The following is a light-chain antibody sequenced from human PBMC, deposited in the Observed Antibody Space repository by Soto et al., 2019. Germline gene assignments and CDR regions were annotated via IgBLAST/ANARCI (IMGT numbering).Light chain of an antibody. CDR3: QQYGDSLTWT. Sequence: VLTQKQSTLSLSPGERATLSCRASQSVSSSYLAWYQQKPGQAPRLLIYGASNRATGIPDRFSGSGSGTDFTLTISRLDPEDFAVYYCQQYGDSLTWTFGQGTIVDIK. V-gene: IGKV3-20*01. J-gene: IGKJ1*01. CDR1: QSVSSSY. CDR2: GAS.